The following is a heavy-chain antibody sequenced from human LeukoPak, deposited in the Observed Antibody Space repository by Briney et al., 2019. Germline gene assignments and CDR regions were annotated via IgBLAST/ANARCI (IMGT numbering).Heavy chain of an antibody. D-gene: IGHD1-26*01. V-gene: IGHV3-53*01. CDR1: GFIVNTYY. CDR3: ARIYSGSHYS. Sequence: GGSLRLSCAASGFIVNTYYMSWVRQAPGKGLEWVSIIYSDGSTYYADSVKGRFTISRDTSKNTLYLQMNSLRAEDTAVYYCARIYSGSHYSWGQGTLVTISS. CDR2: IYSDGST. J-gene: IGHJ4*02.